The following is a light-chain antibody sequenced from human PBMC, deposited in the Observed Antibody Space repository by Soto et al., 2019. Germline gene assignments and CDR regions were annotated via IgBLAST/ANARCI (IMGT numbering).Light chain of an antibody. CDR3: QQYNDRPKT. CDR2: GAS. CDR1: LSVSSN. V-gene: IGKV3-15*01. Sequence: EVEMTQSPGTLSVSAGESATLSCRASLSVSSNVAWYQQKPGQAPRLLIYGASTRATGIPARFSGSGSGTEFRLTISSLQSEDFAVYYCQQYNDRPKTFGQGTKVEIK. J-gene: IGKJ1*01.